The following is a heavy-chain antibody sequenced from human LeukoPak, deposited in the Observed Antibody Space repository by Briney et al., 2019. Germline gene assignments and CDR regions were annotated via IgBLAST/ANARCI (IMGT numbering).Heavy chain of an antibody. J-gene: IGHJ4*02. CDR1: GYSFTNYW. D-gene: IGHD4-17*01. CDR3: ARFRTVTTRTVDY. V-gene: IGHV5-51*01. CDR2: IYPGDSET. Sequence: GESLKISCKGSGYSFTNYWIAWVRQMPGRGLKWMGIIYPGDSETRYSPSFQGQVTISVDKSISTAYLQWSSLKASDTAMYYCARFRTVTTRTVDYWGQGTLVPVSS.